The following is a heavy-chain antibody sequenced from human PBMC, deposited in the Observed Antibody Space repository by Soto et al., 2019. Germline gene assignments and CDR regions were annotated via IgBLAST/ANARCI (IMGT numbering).Heavy chain of an antibody. CDR3: TTDSHFTMILVRFDF. D-gene: IGHD3-22*01. V-gene: IGHV3-15*07. J-gene: IGHJ4*01. Sequence: EVQLVESGGGLVKPGGSLRLSCAASGFTFSDAWLNWVRQAPGKGLEWVGRIKSKTDGGTTDFAAPVKGRFAISRDDSKNMVYLQMNSLKTEDTAVYYCTTDSHFTMILVRFDFWGLGTLVTVSS. CDR1: GFTFSDAW. CDR2: IKSKTDGGTT.